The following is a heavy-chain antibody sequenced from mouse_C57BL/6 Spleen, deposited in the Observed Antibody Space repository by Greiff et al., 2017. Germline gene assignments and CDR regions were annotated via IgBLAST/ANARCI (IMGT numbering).Heavy chain of an antibody. CDR3: TVEVAY. CDR2: IRLKSDNYAT. J-gene: IGHJ3*01. Sequence: EVQRVESGGGLVQPGGSMKLSCVASGFTFSNYWMNWVRQSPEKGLEWVAQIRLKSDNYATHYAESVKGRFTISRDDSKCSVYLQMTNLSAEDTGIYYCTVEVAYWGQGTLVTVSA. V-gene: IGHV6-3*01. CDR1: GFTFSNYW.